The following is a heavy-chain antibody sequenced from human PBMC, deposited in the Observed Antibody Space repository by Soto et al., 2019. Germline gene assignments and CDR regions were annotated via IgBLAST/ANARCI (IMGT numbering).Heavy chain of an antibody. CDR3: ARAIVVVVAATPNYYGMDV. V-gene: IGHV4-31*03. CDR2: IYYSGST. CDR1: GGSISSGGYY. D-gene: IGHD2-15*01. Sequence: SETLSLTCTVSGGSISSGGYYWSWIRQHPGKGLEWIGYIYYSGSTYYNPSLKSRVTISVDTSKNQFSLKLSSVTAADTAVYYCARAIVVVVAATPNYYGMDVWGQGTTVTVSS. J-gene: IGHJ6*02.